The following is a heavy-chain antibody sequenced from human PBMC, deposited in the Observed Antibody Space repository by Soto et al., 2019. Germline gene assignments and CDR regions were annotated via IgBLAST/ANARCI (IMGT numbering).Heavy chain of an antibody. V-gene: IGHV3-74*01. CDR1: GFTLSGRS. CDR3: ARGWFGPDV. D-gene: IGHD3-10*01. Sequence: EVQLVESGGGLVQPGGSLRLSCAASGFTLSGRSMHWVRQAPGKGLVWVSGIDNAGTDSTYAGSVKGRFTSSRDNAKNMLSLQMNSLRVEDTAVYYCARGWFGPDVWGKGTTVTVSS. CDR2: IDNAGTDS. J-gene: IGHJ6*04.